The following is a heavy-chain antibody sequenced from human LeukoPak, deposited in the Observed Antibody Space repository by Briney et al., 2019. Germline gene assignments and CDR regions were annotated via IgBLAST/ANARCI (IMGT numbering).Heavy chain of an antibody. CDR3: AKARTKSGYSRGYFDY. D-gene: IGHD3-3*01. Sequence: GGSLRLSCAASGFTFSSYGMHWVRQAPGKGLEWVAVISYDGSNKYYADSVKGRFTISRDNSKNTLYLQMNSLRVEDTAVYYCAKARTKSGYSRGYFDYWGQGTLGIVSS. CDR1: GFTFSSYG. V-gene: IGHV3-30*18. CDR2: ISYDGSNK. J-gene: IGHJ4*02.